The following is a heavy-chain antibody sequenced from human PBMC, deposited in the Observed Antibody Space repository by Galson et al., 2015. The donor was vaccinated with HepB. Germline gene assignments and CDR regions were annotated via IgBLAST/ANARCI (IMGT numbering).Heavy chain of an antibody. D-gene: IGHD3-10*01. J-gene: IGHJ5*02. CDR3: AGAYGSGSYSPKT. Sequence: SLRLSCAASGFTFSDYYMSWIRQAPGKGLEWVSYISSSGSTIYYADSVKGRFTISRDNAKNSLYLQMNSLRAEDTAVYYCAGAYGSGSYSPKTWGQGTLVTVSS. CDR2: ISSSGSTI. V-gene: IGHV3-11*01. CDR1: GFTFSDYY.